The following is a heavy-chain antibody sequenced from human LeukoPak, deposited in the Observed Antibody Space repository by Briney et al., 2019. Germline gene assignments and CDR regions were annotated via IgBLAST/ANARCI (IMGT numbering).Heavy chain of an antibody. V-gene: IGHV4-39*07. CDR3: AGDQFSSNWYKD. J-gene: IGHJ4*02. Sequence: SETLSLTCTVSGASIGSYNSYWGWIRQPPRKGLEWIGSIYHSGSTYYNPSLKSRVTISADFSKNQFSLKLSSVTVAETAVYFCAGDQFSSNWYKDWGPGTLVTVSS. CDR1: GASIGSYNSY. D-gene: IGHD6-13*01. CDR2: IYHSGST.